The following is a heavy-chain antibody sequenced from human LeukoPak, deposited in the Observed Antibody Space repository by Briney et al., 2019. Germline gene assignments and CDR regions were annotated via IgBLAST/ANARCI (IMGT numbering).Heavy chain of an antibody. CDR1: GFTFSSYA. Sequence: PGRSLRLSCAASGFTFSSYAMHWVRQAPGKGLEWVAVISYDGSNKYYADSVKGRFTISRDNSKNTLYLQMNSLRAEDTAVYYCARARSIVVVPAATDYWGQGTLVTVSS. CDR3: ARARSIVVVPAATDY. CDR2: ISYDGSNK. J-gene: IGHJ4*02. V-gene: IGHV3-30-3*01. D-gene: IGHD2-2*01.